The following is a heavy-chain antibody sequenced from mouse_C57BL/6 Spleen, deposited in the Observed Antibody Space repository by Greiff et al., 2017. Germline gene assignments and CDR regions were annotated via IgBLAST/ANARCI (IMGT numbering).Heavy chain of an antibody. V-gene: IGHV1-80*01. J-gene: IGHJ4*01. CDR2: IYPGDGAT. Sequence: QVQLQQSGAELVKPGASVKISCKVSGYAFSSYWLNWVKQRPGTGLEWIGQIYPGDGATNSNGPFKGKATLTAEKAAISSYMQHSSLTSEDSAVYFCASPYSMDYGGQGTSVTVSS. CDR3: ASPYSMDY. CDR1: GYAFSSYW.